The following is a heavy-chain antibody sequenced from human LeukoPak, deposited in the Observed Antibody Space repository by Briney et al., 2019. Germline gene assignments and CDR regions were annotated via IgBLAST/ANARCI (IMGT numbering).Heavy chain of an antibody. CDR1: GGSISSGGYS. CDR3: ATLSPLRYDFDY. CDR2: IYHSGST. V-gene: IGHV4-30-2*02. Sequence: SETLSLTCAVSGGSISSGGYSWSWIRQPPGKGLEWIGYIYHSGSTYYNPSLKSRVTISVDRSKNQFSLKLSSVTAADTAMYYCATLSPLRYDFDYWGQGTLVTVSS. J-gene: IGHJ4*02. D-gene: IGHD4-17*01.